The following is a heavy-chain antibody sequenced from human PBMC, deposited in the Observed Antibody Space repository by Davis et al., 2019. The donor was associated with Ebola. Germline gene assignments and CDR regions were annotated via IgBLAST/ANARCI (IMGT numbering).Heavy chain of an antibody. Sequence: GESLKISCAASGFTFSIYSMHWVRQAPGKGLEWVSYITSSSSTMYYADSVKGRFTISRDNSKTTLYLQMNSLRAEDTAVYYCARDSMRYQLLYLNDAFDIWGQGTMVTVSS. D-gene: IGHD2-2*02. CDR3: ARDSMRYQLLYLNDAFDI. V-gene: IGHV3-48*01. J-gene: IGHJ3*02. CDR1: GFTFSIYS. CDR2: ITSSSSTM.